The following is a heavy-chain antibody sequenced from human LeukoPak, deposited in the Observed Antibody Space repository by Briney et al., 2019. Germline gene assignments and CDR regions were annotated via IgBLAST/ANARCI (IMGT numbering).Heavy chain of an antibody. Sequence: GGSLRLSCAASGFTFSSYGMSWVRQAPGKGLEWVSAISGSGGSTYYADSVKGRFTISRDNAKNSLYLQMNSLRAEDTAVYYCASLIVAAGSSWDYFDYWGQGTLVTVSS. V-gene: IGHV3-23*01. CDR2: ISGSGGST. J-gene: IGHJ4*02. D-gene: IGHD6-13*01. CDR3: ASLIVAAGSSWDYFDY. CDR1: GFTFSSYG.